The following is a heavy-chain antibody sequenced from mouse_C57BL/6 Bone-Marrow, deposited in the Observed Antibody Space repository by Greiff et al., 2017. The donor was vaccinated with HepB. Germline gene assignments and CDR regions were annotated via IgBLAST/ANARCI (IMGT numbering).Heavy chain of an antibody. V-gene: IGHV1-64*01. J-gene: IGHJ3*01. CDR3: ARERTTPWFAY. D-gene: IGHD1-1*01. CDR1: GYTFTSYW. CDR2: IHPNSGST. Sequence: QVQLQQPGAELVKPGASVKLSCKASGYTFTSYWMHWVKQRPGQGLEWIGMIHPNSGSTNYNEKFKSKATLTVDKSSSTAYMQLSSLTSEDSAVYYCARERTTPWFAYWGQGTLVTVSA.